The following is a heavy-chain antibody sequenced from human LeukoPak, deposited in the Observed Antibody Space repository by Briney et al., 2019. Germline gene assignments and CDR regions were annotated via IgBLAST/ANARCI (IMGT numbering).Heavy chain of an antibody. V-gene: IGHV3-43*02. CDR2: ISGDGGST. Sequence: GGSLRLSCAASGFTFDDYAMHWVRQAPGKGLEWVSLISGDGGSTYYADSVKGRFTISRDNSKNSLYLQMSSQRTEDTALYYCASVDIVATTDYWGQGTLVTVSS. D-gene: IGHD5-12*01. J-gene: IGHJ4*02. CDR3: ASVDIVATTDY. CDR1: GFTFDDYA.